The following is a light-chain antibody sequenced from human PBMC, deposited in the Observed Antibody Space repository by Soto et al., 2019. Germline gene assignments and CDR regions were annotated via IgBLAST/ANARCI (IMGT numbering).Light chain of an antibody. CDR1: QAITNN. CDR2: EES. Sequence: DIHLTQSPSSLSASVGDRFTITCRASQAITNNLAWYQQKPVNPPKLLIYEESTLHSGVPSRFSGSGSGTDFTLTINGLQPEDFATYYCQQAASFPITFGQGTRLEIK. J-gene: IGKJ5*01. V-gene: IGKV1-9*01. CDR3: QQAASFPIT.